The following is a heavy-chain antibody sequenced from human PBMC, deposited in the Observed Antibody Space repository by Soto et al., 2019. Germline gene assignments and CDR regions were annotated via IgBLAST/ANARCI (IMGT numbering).Heavy chain of an antibody. CDR1: GGSISSYY. CDR3: AREILYGDYPAIDY. V-gene: IGHV4-59*12. CDR2: IYYSGST. Sequence: PSETLSLTCTVSGGSISSYYWSWIRQPPGKGLEWIGYIYYSGSTNYNPSLKSRVTISVDTSKNQFSLKLSSVTAADTAVYYCAREILYGDYPAIDYWGQGMLVTVSS. D-gene: IGHD4-17*01. J-gene: IGHJ4*02.